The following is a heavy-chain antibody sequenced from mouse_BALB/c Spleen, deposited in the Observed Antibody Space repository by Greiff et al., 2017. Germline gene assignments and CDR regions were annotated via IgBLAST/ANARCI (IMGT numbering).Heavy chain of an antibody. Sequence: VQLQQSGAELMKPGASVKISCKATGYTFSSYWIEWVKQRPGHGLEWIGEILPGSGSTNYNEKFKGKATFTADTSSNTAYMQLSSLTSEDSAVYYCARGGYYGSSSFDYWGQGTTLTVSS. CDR3: ARGGYYGSSSFDY. CDR1: GYTFSSYW. V-gene: IGHV1-9*01. D-gene: IGHD1-1*01. CDR2: ILPGSGST. J-gene: IGHJ2*01.